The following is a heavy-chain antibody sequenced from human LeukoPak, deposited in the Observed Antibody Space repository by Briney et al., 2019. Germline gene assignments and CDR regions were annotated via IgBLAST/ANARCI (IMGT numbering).Heavy chain of an antibody. D-gene: IGHD6-13*01. CDR1: GFTFSSYS. V-gene: IGHV3-48*01. J-gene: IGHJ3*02. CDR2: ISSSSSTI. Sequence: GGSLRLSCAASGFTFSSYSMNWVRQAPGKGLEWVSYISSSSSTIYYADSVKGRFTISRDNAKNSLYLQMNSLRAEDTAVYYCARWISFTRQQPRVGAFDIWGQGTMVTVSS. CDR3: ARWISFTRQQPRVGAFDI.